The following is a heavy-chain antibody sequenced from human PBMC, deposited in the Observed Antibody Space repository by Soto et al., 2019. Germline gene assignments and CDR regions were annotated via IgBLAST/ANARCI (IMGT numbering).Heavy chain of an antibody. Sequence: QMQLQESGPGLVKPSETLSLTCTVSGGSISSSSYSWGWIRQPPGKGLEWIGSMYYSGTTYYNPSLKGRVTISVDTSKNQFSLQLNSVTAADTAVYYSASQPDYYDSSGYYLTDYWGQGTLVTVSS. J-gene: IGHJ4*02. CDR1: GGSISSSSYS. CDR3: ASQPDYYDSSGYYLTDY. CDR2: MYYSGTT. D-gene: IGHD3-22*01. V-gene: IGHV4-39*01.